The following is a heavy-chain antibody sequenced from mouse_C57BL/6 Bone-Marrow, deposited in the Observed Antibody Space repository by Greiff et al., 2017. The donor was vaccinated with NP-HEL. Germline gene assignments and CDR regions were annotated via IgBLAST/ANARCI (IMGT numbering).Heavy chain of an antibody. CDR1: GYTFTDYN. J-gene: IGHJ2*01. Sequence: VQLKESGPELVKPGASVKIPCKASGYTFTDYNMDWVKQSHGKSLEWIGDINPNNGGTIYNQKFKGKATLTVDKSSSTAYMELRSLTSEDTAVYYCARPITTVVAPYYFDYWGQGTTRTVSS. D-gene: IGHD1-1*01. CDR3: ARPITTVVAPYYFDY. CDR2: INPNNGGT. V-gene: IGHV1-18*01.